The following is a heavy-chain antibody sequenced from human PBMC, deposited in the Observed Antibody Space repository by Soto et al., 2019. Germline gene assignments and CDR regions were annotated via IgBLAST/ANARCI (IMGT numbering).Heavy chain of an antibody. V-gene: IGHV1-69*12. CDR2: IIPIFGTA. CDR3: KGGRTRDLDV. J-gene: IGHJ6*02. Sequence: QVQLVQSGAEVKKPGSSVKVSCKASGGTFSSYAISWVRQAPGQGLEWVGGIIPIFGTANYAQKFQGRVTIAADESPGTAYMEVSSLRSEDTGVYYCKGGRTRDLDVWGQGTTVTVSS. D-gene: IGHD3-3*01. CDR1: GGTFSSYA.